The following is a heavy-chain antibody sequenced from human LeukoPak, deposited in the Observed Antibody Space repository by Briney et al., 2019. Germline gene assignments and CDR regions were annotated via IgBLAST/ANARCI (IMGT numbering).Heavy chain of an antibody. Sequence: PSETLSLACAVSGYSISSGYYWGWIRQPPGKGLEWIGSIFRSGTTYYNPSLKSRVTLSVDMSKNQFSLRLSSVTAADTAVYYCARHRSTTSCYTAFDIWGQGTMVTVSS. CDR2: IFRSGTT. D-gene: IGHD2-2*02. V-gene: IGHV4-38-2*01. CDR1: GYSISSGYY. J-gene: IGHJ3*02. CDR3: ARHRSTTSCYTAFDI.